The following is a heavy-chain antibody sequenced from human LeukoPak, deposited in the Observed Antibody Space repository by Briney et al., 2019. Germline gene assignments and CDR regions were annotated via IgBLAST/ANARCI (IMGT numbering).Heavy chain of an antibody. Sequence: SGPVLVKPTETLTLTYTVSGFSLSNARMGVSWIRQPPGKALEWLAHIFSNDEKSYSTSLKSRLTISKDTSKSQVVLTMTNMDPVDTATYYCARVSLSVAGESDFDYWGQGTLVTVSS. CDR1: GFSLSNARMG. J-gene: IGHJ4*02. CDR3: ARVSLSVAGESDFDY. CDR2: IFSNDEK. D-gene: IGHD6-19*01. V-gene: IGHV2-26*01.